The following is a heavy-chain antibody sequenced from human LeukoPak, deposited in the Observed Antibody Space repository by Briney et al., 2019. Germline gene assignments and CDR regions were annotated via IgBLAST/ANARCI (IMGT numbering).Heavy chain of an antibody. CDR3: ARGTRAAAGTLFY. J-gene: IGHJ4*02. CDR1: GFTFSSYS. V-gene: IGHV3-21*01. Sequence: GGSLRLSCAASGFTFSSYSMNWVRQAPGKGLEWVSSISSSSSYIYYAGSVKGRFTISRDNAKNSLYLQMNSLRAEDTAVYYCARGTRAAAGTLFYWGQGTLVTVSS. CDR2: ISSSSSYI. D-gene: IGHD6-13*01.